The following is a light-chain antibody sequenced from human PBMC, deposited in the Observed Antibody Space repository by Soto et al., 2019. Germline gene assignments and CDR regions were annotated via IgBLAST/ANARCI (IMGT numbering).Light chain of an antibody. CDR3: SSYTSSSTPDV. CDR2: DVS. Sequence: QSVLTQPASVSGSPGQSITISCTGTSSDVGGYNYVSWYQQHPGKAPKLMIYDVSNRPSGVSNRFSGSKSGNTASLTISGLQAEDEADYYGSSYTSSSTPDVFGTGTKVTVL. CDR1: SSDVGGYNY. V-gene: IGLV2-14*01. J-gene: IGLJ1*01.